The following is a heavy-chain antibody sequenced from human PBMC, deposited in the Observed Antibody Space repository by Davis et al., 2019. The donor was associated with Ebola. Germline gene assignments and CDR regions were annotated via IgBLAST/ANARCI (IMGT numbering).Heavy chain of an antibody. CDR1: GFTFSSYW. J-gene: IGHJ4*02. Sequence: GESLKISCAASGFTFSSYWMSWVRQAPGKGLEWVANIKQDGSEKYYVDSVKGRFTISRDNAKNSLYLQMNSLRAEDTAVYYCARDPFTIFGVVTYYFDYWGQGTLVTVSS. V-gene: IGHV3-7*01. D-gene: IGHD3-3*01. CDR2: IKQDGSEK. CDR3: ARDPFTIFGVVTYYFDY.